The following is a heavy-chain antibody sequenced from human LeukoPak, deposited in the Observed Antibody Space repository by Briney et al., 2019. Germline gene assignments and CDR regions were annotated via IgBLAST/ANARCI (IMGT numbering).Heavy chain of an antibody. V-gene: IGHV1-18*01. Sequence: ASVKVSCKASGYTFTSYGISWVRQAPGQGLEWMGWISAYNGNTNYAQKLQGRVTMTRDMSTNTVYMELSSLTFEDTAMYFCARQGRGDIYYYYMDVWGKGTTVTVSS. CDR1: GYTFTSYG. J-gene: IGHJ6*03. CDR2: ISAYNGNT. D-gene: IGHD3-16*01. CDR3: ARQGRGDIYYYYMDV.